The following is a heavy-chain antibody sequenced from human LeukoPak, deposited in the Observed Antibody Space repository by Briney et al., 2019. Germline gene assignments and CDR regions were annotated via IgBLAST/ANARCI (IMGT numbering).Heavy chain of an antibody. Sequence: SETLSLTCTVSGGSTSSGNYYWGWIRQPPGKGLEWIGGISSSGNTYYNPSLKSRITIFIDTSKNHFSLKLSSVSAADTAVYYCARLGAGPTYYDFWSGYSSFYFDYWGQGTLVTVSS. V-gene: IGHV4-39*02. D-gene: IGHD3-3*01. J-gene: IGHJ4*02. CDR2: ISSSGNT. CDR1: GGSTSSGNYY. CDR3: ARLGAGPTYYDFWSGYSSFYFDY.